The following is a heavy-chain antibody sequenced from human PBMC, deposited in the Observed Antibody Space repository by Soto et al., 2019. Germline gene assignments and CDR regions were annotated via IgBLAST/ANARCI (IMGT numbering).Heavy chain of an antibody. CDR3: ARPYSSGWTYYYYYGMDV. J-gene: IGHJ6*02. V-gene: IGHV4-34*01. CDR2: INHSGST. CDR1: GGSFSGYY. D-gene: IGHD6-19*01. Sequence: PSETLSLTCAVYGGSFSGYYWIWIRQPPGKGLEWIGEINHSGSTNYNPSLKSRVTISVDTSKNQFSLKLSSVTAADTAVYYCARPYSSGWTYYYYYGMDVWGQGTTVTVSS.